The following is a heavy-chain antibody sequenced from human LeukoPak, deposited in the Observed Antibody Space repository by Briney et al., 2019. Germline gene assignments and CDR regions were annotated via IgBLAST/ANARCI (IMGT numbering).Heavy chain of an antibody. CDR2: ISDSGDHT. CDR1: GFTFSSYA. V-gene: IGHV3-23*01. Sequence: GGSLRLSCAASGFTFSSYAMSWVRQAPGKGLEWVSGISDSGDHTYYVDSVKVRFTISRDNSKNTFYMEMNSLRVEDPAMYYCAKDRVSVAGSYDSWGQGTLVTVSS. CDR3: AKDRVSVAGSYDS. J-gene: IGHJ4*02. D-gene: IGHD6-19*01.